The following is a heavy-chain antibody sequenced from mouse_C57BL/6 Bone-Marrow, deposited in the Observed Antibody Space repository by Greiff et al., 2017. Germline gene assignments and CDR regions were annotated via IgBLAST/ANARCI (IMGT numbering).Heavy chain of an antibody. CDR3: ARQGYGYAMDY. J-gene: IGHJ4*01. CDR1: GYTFTSYW. V-gene: IGHV1-55*01. CDR2: IYPGSGST. Sequence: QVQLQQPGAELVKPGASVKMSCKASGYTFTSYWITWVKQRPGQGLEWIGDIYPGSGSTNYNEKFKSKATLTVDTSSSTAYMQLSSLPSEDSAVYCCARQGYGYAMDYWGQGTSVTVSS. D-gene: IGHD2-14*01.